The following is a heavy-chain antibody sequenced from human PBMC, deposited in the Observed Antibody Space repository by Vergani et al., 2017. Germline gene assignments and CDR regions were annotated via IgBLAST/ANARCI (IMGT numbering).Heavy chain of an antibody. CDR1: GGSLSAYS. V-gene: IGHV4-59*01. J-gene: IGHJ6*02. Sequence: QVRLQESGPGLVKPSETLSLTCSVSGGSLSAYSWTWIRQSPGKSLEWIGNIFSSGSTKYNPSLKSRVSMSIDTLMNNFSLNLSTVTAADTAVYFCARRLAAITGHGMDVWGQGATVTVS. D-gene: IGHD3-22*01. CDR3: ARRLAAITGHGMDV. CDR2: IFSSGST.